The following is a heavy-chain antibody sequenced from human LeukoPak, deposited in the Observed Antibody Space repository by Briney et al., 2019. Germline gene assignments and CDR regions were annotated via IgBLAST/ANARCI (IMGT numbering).Heavy chain of an antibody. D-gene: IGHD4-17*01. CDR3: ARQSKVLATVNP. CDR1: GGSISSSSYY. Sequence: SETLSLTCTVSGGSISSSSYYWGWIRQPPGRGLEWIGCISYSGTTYYNPSRKCRVTISVDTSKNQCSLKLSSVTAADTAVYYCARQSKVLATVNPWGQGTLVTVSS. CDR2: ISYSGTT. J-gene: IGHJ5*02. V-gene: IGHV4-39*01.